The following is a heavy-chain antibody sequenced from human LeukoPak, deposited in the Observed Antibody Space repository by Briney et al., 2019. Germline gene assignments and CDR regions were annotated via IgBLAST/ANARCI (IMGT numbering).Heavy chain of an antibody. J-gene: IGHJ5*02. CDR1: GDSIGRGSY. CDR2: IFNTGST. V-gene: IGHV4-61*02. D-gene: IGHD3-22*01. CDR3: AREGTTYYYDTSGYRPPSGS. Sequence: PSETLSLTCAVSGDSIGRGSYWGWIRQPAGKAPEWIGRIFNTGSTSYNPSLKSRVTISVDTSKNQFSLKLSSVTAADTAVYYCAREGTTYYYDTSGYRPPSGSWGQGTLVTVSS.